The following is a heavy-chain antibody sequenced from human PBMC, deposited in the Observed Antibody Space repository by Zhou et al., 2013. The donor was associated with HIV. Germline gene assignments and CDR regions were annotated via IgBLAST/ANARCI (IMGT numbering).Heavy chain of an antibody. V-gene: IGHV1-8*01. CDR1: GYTFTSYD. J-gene: IGHJ3*01. D-gene: IGHD6-19*01. Sequence: QVQLVQSGAEVKKPGASVKVSCKASGYTFTSYDINWVRQATGQGLEWMGWMNPNSGNTGYAQKFQGRVTMTRNTSISTAYMELSSLRSEDTAVYYCARAYSSGWHDLFPHAFDVWGQGTNGHRLF. CDR2: MNPNSGNT. CDR3: ARAYSSGWHDLFPHAFDV.